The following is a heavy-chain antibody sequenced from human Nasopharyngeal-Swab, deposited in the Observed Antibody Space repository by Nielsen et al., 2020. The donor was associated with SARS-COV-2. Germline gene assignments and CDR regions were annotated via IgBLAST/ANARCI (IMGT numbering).Heavy chain of an antibody. J-gene: IGHJ6*02. V-gene: IGHV3-7*03. D-gene: IGHD2-2*01. CDR3: ARDYCSSTSCQRYYYYYYGMDV. CDR2: IKHDGSEK. Sequence: GESLKISCAASGFTFSSYWMSWVRQAPGKGLEWVANIKHDGSEKYYVDSVTGRFTISRDNAKNSLYLQMNSLRAEDTAVYYCARDYCSSTSCQRYYYYYYGMDVWGQGTTVTVSS. CDR1: GFTFSSYW.